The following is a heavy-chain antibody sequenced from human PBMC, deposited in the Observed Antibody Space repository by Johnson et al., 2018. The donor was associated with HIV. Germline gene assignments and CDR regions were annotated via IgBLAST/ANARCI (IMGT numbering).Heavy chain of an antibody. Sequence: VQLVESGGGLVRPGGSLRLSCAASGFTFSEYHMSWVRQAPGKGLEWVSGITWNSGTIGFADSVKGRFTISRDNSKNTLYLQMNSLRAEDTAVYYCARAVYSSSSSCAFDIWGQGTMVTVSS. V-gene: IGHV3-9*01. CDR2: ITWNSGTI. J-gene: IGHJ3*02. CDR3: ARAVYSSSSSCAFDI. D-gene: IGHD6-6*01. CDR1: GFTFSEYH.